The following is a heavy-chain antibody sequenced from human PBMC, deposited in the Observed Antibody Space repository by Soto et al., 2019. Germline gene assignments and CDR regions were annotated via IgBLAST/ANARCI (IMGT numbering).Heavy chain of an antibody. CDR2: ISAYNGNT. D-gene: IGHD5-18*01. Sequence: ASVKVSCKASGYTFTSYGISWVRQAPGQGLEWMGWISAYNGNTNYAQKLQGRVTMTTDTSTSTAYMELRSLRSDDTAVYYCASDLRYGSHPTPSDFWGQGTLVTVSS. J-gene: IGHJ4*02. CDR1: GYTFTSYG. CDR3: ASDLRYGSHPTPSDF. V-gene: IGHV1-18*04.